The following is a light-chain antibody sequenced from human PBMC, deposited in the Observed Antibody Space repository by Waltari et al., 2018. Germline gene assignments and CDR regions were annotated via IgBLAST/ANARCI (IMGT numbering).Light chain of an antibody. CDR3: SSQSSNNVVL. Sequence: QSALTQPASASGSPGQSVTLFFTVTSNDVAGVNSVSWYQEHPGQAPRVIIYDGSNRPSGVSDRFSGSKSGNTASLTISGLQAEDEADYYCSSQSSNNVVLFGGGTKLTVL. CDR1: SNDVAGVNS. CDR2: DGS. J-gene: IGLJ2*01. V-gene: IGLV2-14*01.